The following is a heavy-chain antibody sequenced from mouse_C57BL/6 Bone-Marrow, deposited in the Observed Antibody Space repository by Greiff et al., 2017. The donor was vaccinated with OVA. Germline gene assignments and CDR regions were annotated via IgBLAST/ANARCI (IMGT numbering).Heavy chain of an antibody. J-gene: IGHJ2*01. V-gene: IGHV1-15*01. CDR2: IDTETGGT. Sequence: QVQLQQSGAELVRPGASVTLSCKASGYTFTDYEMHWVKQTPVHGLEWIGAIDTETGGTAYNQKFKGKAILTADKSSSTAYMELRSRTSEDSAVYYCTRSGVIYYYGSSYDWGQGTTLTVSS. CDR3: TRSGVIYYYGSSYD. CDR1: GYTFTDYE. D-gene: IGHD1-1*01.